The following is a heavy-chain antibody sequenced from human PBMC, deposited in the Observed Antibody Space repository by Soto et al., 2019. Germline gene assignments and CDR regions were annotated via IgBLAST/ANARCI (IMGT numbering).Heavy chain of an antibody. J-gene: IGHJ4*02. D-gene: IGHD3-9*01. Sequence: ASVKVSCKASGYTFTSYIINWVRQAPGQGLEWMGCISGYNGTTNYAQKFQDRVTMTTDTSTTTAYMELRSLGSDDTAVYYCAREDCDILTGYSPKRPFDYWGQGTLVTVSS. V-gene: IGHV1-18*01. CDR3: AREDCDILTGYSPKRPFDY. CDR2: ISGYNGTT. CDR1: GYTFTSYI.